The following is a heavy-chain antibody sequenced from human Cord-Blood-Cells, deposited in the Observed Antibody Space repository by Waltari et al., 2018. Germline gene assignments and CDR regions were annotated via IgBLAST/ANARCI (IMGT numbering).Heavy chain of an antibody. CDR1: GFTFDDYS. CDR2: ISWNSGSI. Sequence: EVQLVESGGGLVQHGRSLMLPCESSGFTFDDYSLHCVRHAPGKGLEWVAGISWNSGSIGYADSVKGRFTISRYNAKNSLYLQMNSLRAEDTALYYCAKDIGPIAAAGTWNLGYFDLWGRGTLVTVSS. CDR3: AKDIGPIAAAGTWNLGYFDL. V-gene: IGHV3-9*01. D-gene: IGHD6-13*01. J-gene: IGHJ2*01.